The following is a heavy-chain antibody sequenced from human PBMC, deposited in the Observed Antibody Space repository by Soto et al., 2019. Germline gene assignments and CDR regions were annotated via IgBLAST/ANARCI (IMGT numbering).Heavy chain of an antibody. J-gene: IGHJ6*02. Sequence: ASVKVSCKASGYTFTSYDINWVRQATGQGLEWMGWMNPNSGNTGYAQKFQGRVTMTRNTSISTAYMEPSSLRSEDTAVYYCARVGPDTPFPVVVPAATPVYYYGMDVWGQGTTVTVSS. V-gene: IGHV1-8*01. CDR3: ARVGPDTPFPVVVPAATPVYYYGMDV. D-gene: IGHD2-2*01. CDR1: GYTFTSYD. CDR2: MNPNSGNT.